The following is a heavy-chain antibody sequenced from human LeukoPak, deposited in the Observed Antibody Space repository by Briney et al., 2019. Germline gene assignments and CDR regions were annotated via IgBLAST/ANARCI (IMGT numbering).Heavy chain of an antibody. CDR3: ARDVEGWFDP. Sequence: PGGSLRLSSAASGFTFSSYGMHWVRQAPGKGLEWVAVIWYDGSNKYYADSVKGRFTISRDNSKNTLYLRMNSLRAEDTAVYYCARDVEGWFDPWGQGTLVTVSS. CDR2: IWYDGSNK. V-gene: IGHV3-33*01. J-gene: IGHJ5*02. CDR1: GFTFSSYG.